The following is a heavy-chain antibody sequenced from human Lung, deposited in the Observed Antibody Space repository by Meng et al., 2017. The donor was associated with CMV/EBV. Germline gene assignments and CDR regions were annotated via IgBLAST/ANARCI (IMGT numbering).Heavy chain of an antibody. Sequence: GESXKISCAASGFTFSSYDMHWVRQATGKGLEWVSAIGTAGDTYYPGSVKGRFTISRENAKNSLYLQMNSLRAGDTAVYYCARSATVTTLGSRYGMDVWGQGTTVTVSS. CDR1: GFTFSSYD. J-gene: IGHJ6*02. V-gene: IGHV3-13*01. CDR2: IGTAGDT. D-gene: IGHD4-11*01. CDR3: ARSATVTTLGSRYGMDV.